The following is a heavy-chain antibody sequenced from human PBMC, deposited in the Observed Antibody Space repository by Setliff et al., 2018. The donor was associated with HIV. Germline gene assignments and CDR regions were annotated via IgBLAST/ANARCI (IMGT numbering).Heavy chain of an antibody. J-gene: IGHJ4*02. Sequence: PGGSLRLSCAVSGFTFSNAWMNWVRQAPGKGLEWVAVISYDGSNKYYADSVKGRFTISRDNSKNTLYLQMNSLRAEDTAVYSCARDPPSRWFGESPSGYFDYWGQGTLVTVSS. CDR1: GFTFSNAW. CDR2: ISYDGSNK. V-gene: IGHV3-30*01. D-gene: IGHD3-10*01. CDR3: ARDPPSRWFGESPSGYFDY.